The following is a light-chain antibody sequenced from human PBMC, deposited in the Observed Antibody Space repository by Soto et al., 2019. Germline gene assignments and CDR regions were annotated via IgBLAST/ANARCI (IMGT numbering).Light chain of an antibody. CDR3: QQYYNWPPLT. CDR1: QSVSND. Sequence: EILMTQSPATLSLSPGERATLSCRASQSVSNDLAWYQQRPGQAPRLLIYDASTRVTGIPARFSGSGSGTYFTLTISSLQSEDFAVYYCQQYYNWPPLTFGQGTKV. CDR2: DAS. V-gene: IGKV3-15*01. J-gene: IGKJ1*01.